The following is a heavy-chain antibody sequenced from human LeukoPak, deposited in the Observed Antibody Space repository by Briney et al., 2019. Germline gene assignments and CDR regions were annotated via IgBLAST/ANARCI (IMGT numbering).Heavy chain of an antibody. J-gene: IGHJ4*02. CDR2: IYYSEST. Sequence: SETLSLSCTGSGGSISSYYGSWIRQPPGRGLERIKYIYYSESTNYNPSLKSRVTISVDTSQNQFSLKLSSVTAADTAVYYCARTVGASRFDYWGQGTLVTVSS. D-gene: IGHD1-26*01. CDR1: GGSISSYY. V-gene: IGHV4-59*13. CDR3: ARTVGASRFDY.